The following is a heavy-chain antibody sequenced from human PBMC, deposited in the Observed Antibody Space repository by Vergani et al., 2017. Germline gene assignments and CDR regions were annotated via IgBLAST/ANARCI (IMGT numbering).Heavy chain of an antibody. CDR3: VYRKTGCVTPCSFYPFYYYYSIDF. J-gene: IGHJ6*03. V-gene: IGHV2-5*04. CDR1: GFSLNTRGVS. Sequence: QITLKESGPTLVKPTQTLTLTCTFSGFSLNTRGVSVAWIRQPPGKALDWLALIYWNDDQHYSPSLNNRVTITKDTSKNQVVLTMTNMDYVDTGTYYCVYRKTGCVTPCSFYPFYYYYSIDFLGKGTTVTVSS. CDR2: IYWNDDQ. D-gene: IGHD4-23*01.